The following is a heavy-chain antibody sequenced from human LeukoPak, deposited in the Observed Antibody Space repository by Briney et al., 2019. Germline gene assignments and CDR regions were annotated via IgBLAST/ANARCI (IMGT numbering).Heavy chain of an antibody. CDR1: GFTFSSYS. D-gene: IGHD2-2*01. V-gene: IGHV3-30*03. CDR3: ARGSSTNCYGGNCFYYYMAV. CDR2: TSFDGTTK. J-gene: IGHJ6*03. Sequence: PGGSLRLSCAASGFTFSSYSMNWVRQAPGKGLEWVAVTSFDGTTKYYADSVKGRFTVSRDNSKNTLILQMNSLRAEDTAVYYCARGSSTNCYGGNCFYYYMAVWGKGTTVTVSS.